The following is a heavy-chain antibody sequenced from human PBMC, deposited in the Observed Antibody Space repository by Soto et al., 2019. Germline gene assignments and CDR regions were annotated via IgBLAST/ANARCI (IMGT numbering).Heavy chain of an antibody. D-gene: IGHD6-6*01. CDR3: ASLAARGGY. CDR1: GGSISSGGYD. CDR2: IYYSGST. J-gene: IGHJ4*02. V-gene: IGHV4-31*03. Sequence: HVQLQESGPGLVKPSQTLSLTCTVSGGSISSGGYDWSWIRQHPGKGLEWIGYIYYSGSTYYNPSLKSRVTISVDTSKNQFSLKLSSVTAEAAAVDYCASLAARGGYWGQGTLVTVSS.